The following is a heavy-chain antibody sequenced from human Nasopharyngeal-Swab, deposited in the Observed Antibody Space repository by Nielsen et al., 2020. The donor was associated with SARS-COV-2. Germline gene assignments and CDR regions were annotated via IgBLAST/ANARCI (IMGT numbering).Heavy chain of an antibody. D-gene: IGHD1-1*01. V-gene: IGHV3-30*03. CDR3: SRSEIRTTGDF. Sequence: GGSLRLSCAASGFTFSNYGIHWVRQAPGKGLEWVAVISYDGSNEYYADSARGRFTISRDNARNLVYVEMNSLRVDDTAVYFCSRSEIRTTGDFWGQGTLVTVSS. CDR1: GFTFSNYG. J-gene: IGHJ4*02. CDR2: ISYDGSNE.